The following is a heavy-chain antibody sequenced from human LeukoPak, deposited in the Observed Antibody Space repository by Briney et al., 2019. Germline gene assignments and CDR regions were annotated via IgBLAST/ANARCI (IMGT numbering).Heavy chain of an antibody. CDR1: GFTFDDYA. V-gene: IGHV3-9*01. Sequence: GGSLRLSCAASGFTFDDYAMHWVRQAPGKGLEWVSGISWNSNSIGYADSVKGRFTISRDNAKNTLYLQMNSLRAEDTAVYYCAKVKWVPAARIPDAFDIWGQGTMVTVSS. D-gene: IGHD2-2*01. CDR2: ISWNSNSI. J-gene: IGHJ3*02. CDR3: AKVKWVPAARIPDAFDI.